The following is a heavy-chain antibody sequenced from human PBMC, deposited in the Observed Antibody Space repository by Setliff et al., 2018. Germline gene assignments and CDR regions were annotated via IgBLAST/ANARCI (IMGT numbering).Heavy chain of an antibody. CDR3: AKNGFGVVALGVNNWFDP. V-gene: IGHV3-23*01. J-gene: IGHJ5*02. CDR1: GFTFSSYA. D-gene: IGHD3-10*01. CDR2: ISGSGGGT. Sequence: PGGSLRLSCAASGFTFSSYAMSWVRQAPGKGLEWVSAISGSGGGTYYADSVKGRFTISRDNSKNTLYLQMNSLRAEDTAVYYCAKNGFGVVALGVNNWFDPWGQGTLVTSPQ.